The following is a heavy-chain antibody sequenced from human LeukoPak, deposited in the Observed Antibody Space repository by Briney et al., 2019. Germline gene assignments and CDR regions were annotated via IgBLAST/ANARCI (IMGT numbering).Heavy chain of an antibody. J-gene: IGHJ4*02. D-gene: IGHD5-18*01. CDR2: IIPILGIA. V-gene: IGHV1-69*04. CDR3: ARDKVDTAMVNVPTHFDY. Sequence: GASVKVSCKASGGTFSSYAICWVRQAPGQGLEWMGRIIPILGIANYAQKFQGRVTITADKSTSTAYMELSSLRSEDTAVYYCARDKVDTAMVNVPTHFDYWGQGTLVTVSS. CDR1: GGTFSSYA.